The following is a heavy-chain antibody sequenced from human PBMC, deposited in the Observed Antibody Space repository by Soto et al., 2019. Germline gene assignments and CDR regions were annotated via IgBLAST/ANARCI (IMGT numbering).Heavy chain of an antibody. CDR1: GGSFSGYY. CDR3: ARGKKLERTMVRGVIITDWFDP. Sequence: SETLSLTCAVYGGSFSGYYWSWIRQPPGRGLEWIGEINHSGSTNYNPSLKSRVTISVDTSKNQFSLKLSSVTAADTAVYYCARGKKLERTMVRGVIITDWFDPWGQGTLVT. V-gene: IGHV4-34*01. CDR2: INHSGST. D-gene: IGHD3-10*01. J-gene: IGHJ5*02.